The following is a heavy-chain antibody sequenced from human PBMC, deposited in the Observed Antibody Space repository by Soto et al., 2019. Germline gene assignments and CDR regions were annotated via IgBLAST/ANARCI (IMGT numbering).Heavy chain of an antibody. V-gene: IGHV1-3*01. D-gene: IGHD3-10*01. CDR1: GYTFTSYA. CDR3: AGSSGSYSDYYYYYLDV. CDR2: INAGNGNT. Sequence: ASVKVSCKASGYTFTSYAMRWVIQATGQRLEWMGWINAGNGNTKYSQKFQGRVTITRDTSASTAYMELSSLRSEDTAVYYCAGSSGSYSDYYYYYLDVWGKGTTVTVSS. J-gene: IGHJ6*03.